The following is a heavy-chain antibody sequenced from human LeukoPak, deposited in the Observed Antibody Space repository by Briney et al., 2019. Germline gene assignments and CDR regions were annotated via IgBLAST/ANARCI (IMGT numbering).Heavy chain of an antibody. J-gene: IGHJ6*03. Sequence: PSETLSLICAVYGGSFSGHYWSWIRQPPGKGLEWIGEINHSGSTNYNPSLKSRVTISVDTSKNQFSLKLSSVTAADTAVYYCARVRAAPAWYYYYYMDVWGKGTTVTVSS. D-gene: IGHD6-13*01. CDR2: INHSGST. CDR3: ARVRAAPAWYYYYYMDV. CDR1: GGSFSGHY. V-gene: IGHV4-34*01.